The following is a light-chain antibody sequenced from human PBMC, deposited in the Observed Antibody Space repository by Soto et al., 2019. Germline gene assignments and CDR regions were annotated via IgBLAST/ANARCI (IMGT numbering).Light chain of an antibody. V-gene: IGLV1-44*01. CDR2: SNN. CDR1: SSNIGSNT. J-gene: IGLJ1*01. Sequence: QSVLTQPPSASGTPGQRVTISCSGSSSNIGSNTVNWYQQLPGTAPKLLIYSNNQRPSGVSDRFSGSKSGTSGSLAISGLQSEDEADYYCAAWDDSLHGSYVFGTGTKLTVL. CDR3: AAWDDSLHGSYV.